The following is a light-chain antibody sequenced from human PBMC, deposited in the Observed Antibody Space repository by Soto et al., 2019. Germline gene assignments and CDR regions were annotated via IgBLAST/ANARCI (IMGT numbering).Light chain of an antibody. J-gene: IGKJ4*01. CDR1: QSISNY. CDR3: QQRSDWPPLT. CDR2: PAS. Sequence: EIVLTQSPATLSLSPGERATLSCRASQSISNYLAWYQQKPGQAPRLLIYPASNRATGIPARFSGSGSGTDFTLTISSLEPEDFAVYYCQQRSDWPPLTFGGGTKVEIK. V-gene: IGKV3-11*01.